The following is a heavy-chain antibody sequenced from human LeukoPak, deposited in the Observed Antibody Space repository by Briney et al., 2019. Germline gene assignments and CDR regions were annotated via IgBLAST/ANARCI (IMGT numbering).Heavy chain of an antibody. CDR3: ARDCSSTSCYDY. Sequence: SVKVSCKASGGTFSSYAISWVRQAPGQGLEWMGRIIPILGIANYAQKFQGRVTITADKSTSTAYTELSSLRSEDTAVYYCARDCSSTSCYDYWGQGTLVTVSS. CDR2: IIPILGIA. V-gene: IGHV1-69*04. CDR1: GGTFSSYA. J-gene: IGHJ4*02. D-gene: IGHD2-2*01.